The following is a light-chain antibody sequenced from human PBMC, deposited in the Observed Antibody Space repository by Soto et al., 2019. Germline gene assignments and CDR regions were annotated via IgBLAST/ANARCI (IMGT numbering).Light chain of an antibody. CDR2: GAS. J-gene: IGKJ2*01. CDR3: QQYNSWPPYT. V-gene: IGKV3-15*01. CDR1: QSISSN. Sequence: EIVMTQSPATLSVSPGERATLSCRASQSISSNLAWYQQKPGQAPRLLIYGASTTATGIPARFSGSGSGTXFTXTISGLQSEDSAVYYCQQYNSWPPYTFGQGTKLEIK.